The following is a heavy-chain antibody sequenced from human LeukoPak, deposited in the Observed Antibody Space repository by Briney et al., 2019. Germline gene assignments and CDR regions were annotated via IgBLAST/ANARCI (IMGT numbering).Heavy chain of an antibody. D-gene: IGHD3-16*01. J-gene: IGHJ5*02. CDR1: GFTFSSYG. V-gene: IGHV3-30*18. CDR2: ISYDGSNK. CDR3: AKEPPVGGFDP. Sequence: PGGSLRLSCAASGFTFSSYGMHWVRQAPGKGLEWVAVISYDGSNKYYADSVKGRFTISRDNSKNTLYLQMNSLRAEDTAVYYCAKEPPVGGFDPWGQGTLVTVSS.